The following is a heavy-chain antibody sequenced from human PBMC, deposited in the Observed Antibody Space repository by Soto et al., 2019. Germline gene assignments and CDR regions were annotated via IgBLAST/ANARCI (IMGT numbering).Heavy chain of an antibody. J-gene: IGHJ5*02. CDR3: TICSVGTVRSSGWCNWFDP. CDR2: FRVGGGDT. CDR1: GFTFSNSA. V-gene: IGHV3-23*01. Sequence: EVRLLESGGGLVQPGGSLRLSCAASGFTFSNSAMNWVRQAPGKGLEWVSSFRVGGGDTFYADSVKGRFAVSRDTTKNTVYLKMNSLRAEDTARYYCTICSVGTVRSSGWCNWFDPWGQGTLVTVSS. D-gene: IGHD6-19*01.